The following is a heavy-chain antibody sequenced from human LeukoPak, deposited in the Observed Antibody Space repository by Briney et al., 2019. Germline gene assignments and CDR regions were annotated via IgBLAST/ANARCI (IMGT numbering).Heavy chain of an antibody. CDR2: IYPGDSDT. D-gene: IGHD2-15*01. J-gene: IGHJ6*03. CDR3: ARHNPSYKYCSGGSCLMDV. CDR1: GYSFTSYW. V-gene: IGHV5-51*01. Sequence: GESLKISCKGSGYSFTSYWIGWVRQMPGKGQEWMGIIYPGDSDTRYSPSFQGQVTISADKSISTAYLQWSSLKASDTAMYYCARHNPSYKYCSGGSCLMDVWGKGTTVTVSS.